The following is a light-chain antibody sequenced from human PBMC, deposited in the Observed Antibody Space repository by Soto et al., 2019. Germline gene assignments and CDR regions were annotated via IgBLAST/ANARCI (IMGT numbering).Light chain of an antibody. Sequence: QSALTQPASVSGSPGQSITISCTGTSSDVGGYNYVSWYQQHPGKAPKLMIYDVSNRPSGVSNRFSGSKSGNTASLTISGLQAEYEDDYYCSSYTSSSTLFGGGTKLTVL. CDR1: SSDVGGYNY. CDR3: SSYTSSSTL. J-gene: IGLJ2*01. CDR2: DVS. V-gene: IGLV2-14*01.